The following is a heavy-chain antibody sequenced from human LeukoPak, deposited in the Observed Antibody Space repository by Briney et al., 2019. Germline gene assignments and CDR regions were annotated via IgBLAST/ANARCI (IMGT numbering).Heavy chain of an antibody. D-gene: IGHD1-26*01. J-gene: IGHJ3*02. CDR2: IYYTGST. CDR3: ARHQWVPAFDI. Sequence: SETLSLTCTVSGGSISSYYWNWIRQPPGKGLEWIGYIYYTGSTNYNPSLTSRVTISIDTSKNQFSLKLSSVTAADTAVYYCARHQWVPAFDIWGQGTMVTVSS. CDR1: GGSISSYY. V-gene: IGHV4-59*08.